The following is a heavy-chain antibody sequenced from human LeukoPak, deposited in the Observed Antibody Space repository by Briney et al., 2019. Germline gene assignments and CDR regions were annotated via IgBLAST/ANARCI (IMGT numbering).Heavy chain of an antibody. D-gene: IGHD3-10*01. CDR3: ARLGSAVVRGVIIKY. CDR2: VYYSGSI. J-gene: IGHJ4*02. V-gene: IGHV4-39*01. CDR1: GGSISSSSYY. Sequence: PSETLSLTCSVSGGSISSSSYYWGWIRQPPGKGLEWIGSVYYSGSISYNPSLNSRVTICVATSKSQFSLNLTSVTAADTAVYYCARLGSAVVRGVIIKYWGQGTLVTVYS.